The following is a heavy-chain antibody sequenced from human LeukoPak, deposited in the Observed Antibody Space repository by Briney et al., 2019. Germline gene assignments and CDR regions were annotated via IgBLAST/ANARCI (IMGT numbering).Heavy chain of an antibody. CDR2: IIPIFGTA. CDR3: ARGRPYCSSTSCYTTRGWFDP. J-gene: IGHJ5*02. Sequence: SVKVSCKASGGTFSSYAISWVRQAPGQGLEWMGGIIPIFGTANYAQKFQGRVTITADESTSTAYMELSSLRSEDTAVYYCARGRPYCSSTSCYTTRGWFDPWGQGTLVTVSS. D-gene: IGHD2-2*02. CDR1: GGTFSSYA. V-gene: IGHV1-69*01.